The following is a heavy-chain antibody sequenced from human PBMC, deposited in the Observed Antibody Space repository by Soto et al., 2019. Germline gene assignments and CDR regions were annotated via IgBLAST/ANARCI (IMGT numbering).Heavy chain of an antibody. Sequence: QVQLVQSGVEVKKPGSAVKVSCKDSGGTFSTYSRFWVRQAPGQGLEWMGRIIPMLGIANYAQKFQGRVTITADKSTGTAYMELSSLRSEDTALYYCTIGSWSGEVFDIWGQGTMVTVSS. CDR2: IIPMLGIA. J-gene: IGHJ3*02. V-gene: IGHV1-69*02. CDR1: GGTFSTYS. CDR3: TIGSWSGEVFDI. D-gene: IGHD2-21*01.